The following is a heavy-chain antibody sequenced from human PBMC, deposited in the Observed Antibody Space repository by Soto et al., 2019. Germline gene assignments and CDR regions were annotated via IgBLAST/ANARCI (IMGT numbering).Heavy chain of an antibody. CDR3: ARDVRTNAEXDYFLYYMDT. J-gene: IGHJ6*03. Sequence: QLVQSGDEVTKLGASVRVSCKTSGYTFRNYGFSWVRQAPGQGLEWMGWIGGLRAETTYSPKFQRTLSSSAEASTYTAYVQLPGLKSDDTAVYYCARDVRTNAEXDYFLYYMDTWGNGTTVTFSS. D-gene: IGHD3-3*01. V-gene: IGHV1-18*01. CDR2: IGGLRAET. CDR1: GYTFRNYG.